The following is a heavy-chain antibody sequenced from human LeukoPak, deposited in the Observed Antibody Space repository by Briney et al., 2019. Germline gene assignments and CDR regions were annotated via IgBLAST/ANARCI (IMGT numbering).Heavy chain of an antibody. CDR1: GVSISSYY. CDR3: AVAAAATLFDP. D-gene: IGHD6-13*01. Sequence: SSETLSLTCTVSGVSISSYYWSWIRQPPAKGLEWIGYIYYSGSTNYNPSLKSRVTISVDTSKNQFSLKLSSVTAADTAVYYCAVAAAATLFDPWGQGTPVTVSS. J-gene: IGHJ5*02. CDR2: IYYSGST. V-gene: IGHV4-59*01.